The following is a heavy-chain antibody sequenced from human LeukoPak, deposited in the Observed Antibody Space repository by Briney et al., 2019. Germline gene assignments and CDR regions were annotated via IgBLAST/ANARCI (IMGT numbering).Heavy chain of an antibody. CDR2: ISAYNGNT. D-gene: IGHD3-10*01. V-gene: IGHV1-18*01. Sequence: ASVKVSCKASGYTFTSYGISWVRQAPGQGLEWMGWISAYNGNTNYAQKLQGRVTMTTDTSTSTAYMELRSLRSDDTAVYYCARGRDSITMVRGPPLYYGTDVWGQGTTVTVSS. CDR3: ARGRDSITMVRGPPLYYGTDV. J-gene: IGHJ6*02. CDR1: GYTFTSYG.